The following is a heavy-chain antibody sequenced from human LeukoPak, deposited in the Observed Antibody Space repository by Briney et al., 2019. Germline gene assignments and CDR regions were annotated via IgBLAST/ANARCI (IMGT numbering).Heavy chain of an antibody. CDR3: ARGRSDTAMAPFDY. J-gene: IGHJ4*02. V-gene: IGHV4-34*01. D-gene: IGHD5-18*01. CDR1: GGSFSGYY. CDR2: INHSGST. Sequence: SETLSLTCALYGGSFSGYYWSWIRQPPPKGLQWIGEINHSGSTNYNPSLKSRVTISVDTSKNQFSLKLSSVTAADTAVYYCARGRSDTAMAPFDYWGQGTLVTVSS.